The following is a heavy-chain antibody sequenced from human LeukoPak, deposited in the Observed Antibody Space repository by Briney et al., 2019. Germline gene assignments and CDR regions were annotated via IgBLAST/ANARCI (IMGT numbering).Heavy chain of an antibody. CDR1: GYTFTSYG. V-gene: IGHV1-69*05. CDR3: ARGGACSSTSCYPFDY. Sequence: ASVKVSCKASGYTFTSYGISWVRQAPGQGLEWMGGIIPIFGTANYAQKFQGRVTITTDESTSTAYMELSSLRSEDTAVYYCARGGACSSTSCYPFDYWGQGTLVTVSS. J-gene: IGHJ4*02. CDR2: IIPIFGTA. D-gene: IGHD2-2*01.